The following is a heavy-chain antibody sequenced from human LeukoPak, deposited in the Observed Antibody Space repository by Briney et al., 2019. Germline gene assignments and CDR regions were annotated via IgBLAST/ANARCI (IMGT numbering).Heavy chain of an antibody. CDR3: AREMIVGATFGGSDY. CDR2: IRYDGSNK. Sequence: GGSLRLSCAASGFTFSSYGMHWVRQAPGKGLEWVAFIRYDGSNKYYADSVKGRFTISRDNSKNTLYLQMNSLRAEDTAVYYCAREMIVGATFGGSDYWGQGTLVTVSS. V-gene: IGHV3-30*02. J-gene: IGHJ4*02. CDR1: GFTFSSYG. D-gene: IGHD1-26*01.